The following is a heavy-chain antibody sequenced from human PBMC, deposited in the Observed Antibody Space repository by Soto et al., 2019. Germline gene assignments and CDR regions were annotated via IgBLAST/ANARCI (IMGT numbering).Heavy chain of an antibody. CDR1: GFSLSNAGLG. J-gene: IGHJ5*02. CDR3: ALTYSTSWYWFDP. CDR2: IFSNDEK. D-gene: IGHD6-13*01. V-gene: IGHV2-26*04. Sequence: QVTVKESGPVLVKPTETLTLTCTVSGFSLSNAGLGVSWIRQPPGKALEWLAHIFSNDEKSYRTSLKSRLTIPTDPSKSQVVLTMTNMDPVDTATYYCALTYSTSWYWFDPWGQGTLVTVSS.